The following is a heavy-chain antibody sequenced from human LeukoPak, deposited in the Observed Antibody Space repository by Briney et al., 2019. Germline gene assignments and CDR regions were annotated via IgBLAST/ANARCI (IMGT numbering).Heavy chain of an antibody. Sequence: GGSLRLSCAASGFTFSSYSMNWVRQAPGKGLEWVSSISSSSSYIYYADSVKGRFTISRDNAKNSLYLQMNSLRAEDTAVYYCARMTRSYYDFWSGYFWFDPWGQGTLVTVS. J-gene: IGHJ5*02. CDR2: ISSSSSYI. CDR3: ARMTRSYYDFWSGYFWFDP. V-gene: IGHV3-21*01. CDR1: GFTFSSYS. D-gene: IGHD3-3*01.